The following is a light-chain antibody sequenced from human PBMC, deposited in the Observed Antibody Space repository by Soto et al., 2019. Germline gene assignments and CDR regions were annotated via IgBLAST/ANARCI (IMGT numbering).Light chain of an antibody. CDR2: DVT. Sequence: QSALTQPASVSGSPGQSITISCTGTSSDAGGYNFVSWYQQHPDKAPKLMIYDVTNRPSGVSNRFSGSKSGNTASLTISGLQAEDEADYYCRSYTSISTYVFGTGTRSPS. V-gene: IGLV2-14*01. J-gene: IGLJ1*01. CDR3: RSYTSISTYV. CDR1: SSDAGGYNF.